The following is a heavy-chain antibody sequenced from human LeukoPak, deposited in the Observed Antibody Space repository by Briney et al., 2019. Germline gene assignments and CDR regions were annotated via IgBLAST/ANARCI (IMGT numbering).Heavy chain of an antibody. CDR3: ARGPSGSSFY. V-gene: IGHV3-53*05. Sequence: GGSLRLSCAASGFTVSSYYMTWVRQAPGKGLEWVSIIYTGGNTYYADSVKGRFTISRDNSKNTLYLQMNSLRAEDTAVYYCARGPSGSSFYWGQGTLVTVSS. D-gene: IGHD6-6*01. CDR2: IYTGGNT. J-gene: IGHJ4*02. CDR1: GFTVSSYY.